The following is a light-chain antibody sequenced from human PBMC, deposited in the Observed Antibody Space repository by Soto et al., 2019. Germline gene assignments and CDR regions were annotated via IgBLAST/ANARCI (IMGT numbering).Light chain of an antibody. CDR2: DVF. Sequence: EIVLTQSTDTLSFSPGESATLSCRASQSVSARLAWYKHKPGQPPRLLISDVFNRASGVAERFSGSGSETDFTLIIRRLEPEDSALYYCQHYQGGHPIAFGQGTRLEIK. CDR3: QHYQGGHPIA. J-gene: IGKJ5*01. V-gene: IGKV3-20*01. CDR1: QSVSAR.